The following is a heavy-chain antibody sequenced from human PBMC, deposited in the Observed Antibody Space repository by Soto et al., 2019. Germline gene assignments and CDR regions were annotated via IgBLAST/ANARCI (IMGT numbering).Heavy chain of an antibody. CDR1: GFTFSSYS. Sequence: EVQLVESGGGLVKPGGSLRLSCAASGFTFSSYSMNWVRQAPGKGLEWVSSISSSSSYIYYADSVKGRFTISRDNAKNSLYLQMSSLRAEDTAVYYCASLYSSGPTSWGQGTLVTVSS. V-gene: IGHV3-21*01. CDR3: ASLYSSGPTS. D-gene: IGHD6-19*01. J-gene: IGHJ4*02. CDR2: ISSSSSYI.